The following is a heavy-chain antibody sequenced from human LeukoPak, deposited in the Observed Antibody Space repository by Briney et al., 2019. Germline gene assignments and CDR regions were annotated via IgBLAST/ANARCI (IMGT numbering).Heavy chain of an antibody. CDR3: ARGYYDSSGSTDY. Sequence: TSETLSLTCTVSGGSISSSNYSWGWIRQPPGKGLECIGSIYYSGSTYYNPSLKSRVTISVDTSKNQVSLKLSSVIAADTAVYYCARGYYDSSGSTDYWGQGTLVTVSS. CDR1: GGSISSSNYS. D-gene: IGHD3-22*01. CDR2: IYYSGST. J-gene: IGHJ4*02. V-gene: IGHV4-39*01.